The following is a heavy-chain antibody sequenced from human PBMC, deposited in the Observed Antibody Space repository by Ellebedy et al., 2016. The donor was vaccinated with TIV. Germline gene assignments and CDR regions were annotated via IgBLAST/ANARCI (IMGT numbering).Heavy chain of an antibody. CDR3: AKDRIRIAAPGAFDY. D-gene: IGHD6-13*01. Sequence: PGGSLRLSCEAAGFHFRTYAMTWVRQAPGKGLEWVASISGSSDDTYYVDSVKGRFTISRDNSNNTVSLQLNALRVEDTAVYYCAKDRIRIAAPGAFDYWGQGTLVTVSS. CDR2: ISGSSDDT. CDR1: GFHFRTYA. V-gene: IGHV3-23*01. J-gene: IGHJ4*02.